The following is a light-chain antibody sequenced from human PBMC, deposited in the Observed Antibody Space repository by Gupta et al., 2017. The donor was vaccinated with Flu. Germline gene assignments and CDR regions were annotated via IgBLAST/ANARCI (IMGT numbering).Light chain of an antibody. Sequence: DIVMNQSPDSLAVSLGERATINCKSSRSVLSSSNNKNCLSWYQHKAGQPPKLLIHWASTRESGVPDRFSGSGSGTDFTLTISSLQVEDVAVYYCQQHYSSPQITFGQGTRLEIK. CDR1: RSVLSSSNNKNC. J-gene: IGKJ5*01. CDR3: QQHYSSPQIT. CDR2: WAS. V-gene: IGKV4-1*01.